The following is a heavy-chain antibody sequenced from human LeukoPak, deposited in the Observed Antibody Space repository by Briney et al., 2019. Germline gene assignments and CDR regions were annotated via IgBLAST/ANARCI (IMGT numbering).Heavy chain of an antibody. D-gene: IGHD3-16*01. V-gene: IGHV3-7*01. Sequence: GSLRLSCAASRFTFSDSWMSWVRQAPGKGLEWVANMNQDGSAKDYVDSVKGRFSISRDNARNSLYLQMSSLRPEDTAVYYCATYTHWVAGDVWGQGTTVTVSS. CDR3: ATYTHWVAGDV. CDR2: MNQDGSAK. J-gene: IGHJ6*02. CDR1: RFTFSDSW.